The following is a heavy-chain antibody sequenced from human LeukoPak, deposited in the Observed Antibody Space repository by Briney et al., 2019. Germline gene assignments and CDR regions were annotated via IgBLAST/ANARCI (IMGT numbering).Heavy chain of an antibody. CDR1: GISIDSFY. D-gene: IGHD3-10*01. Sequence: SETLSLTCTISGISIDSFYWSWIRQPAGEGLEWIGRFYTRETTNYNPSLKSRVTMSFDTSKNQISLKLTSVTAADTAIYCCARNRGDSFWDSWGQGILVTVSS. CDR2: FYTRETT. J-gene: IGHJ4*02. V-gene: IGHV4-4*07. CDR3: ARNRGDSFWDS.